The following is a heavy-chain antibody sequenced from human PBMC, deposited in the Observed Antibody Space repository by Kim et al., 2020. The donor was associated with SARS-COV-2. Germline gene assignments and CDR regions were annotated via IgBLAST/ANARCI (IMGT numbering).Heavy chain of an antibody. Sequence: TYHPSLRGRVTISVDTSNNRFSLKLRSVTAADTAVYYCARVSTFSGYDFDSWGQGTLVIVSS. CDR3: ARVSTFSGYDFDS. V-gene: IGHV4-59*01. D-gene: IGHD5-12*01. J-gene: IGHJ4*02.